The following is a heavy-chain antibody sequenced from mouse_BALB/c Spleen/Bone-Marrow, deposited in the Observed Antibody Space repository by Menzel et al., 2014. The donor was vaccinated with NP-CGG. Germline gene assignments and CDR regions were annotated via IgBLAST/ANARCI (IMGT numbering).Heavy chain of an antibody. CDR1: GFNIKDYY. D-gene: IGHD2-14*01. CDR3: NRYDWYFDV. V-gene: IGHV14-4*02. CDR2: IDPENGDT. J-gene: IGHJ1*01. Sequence: VQLQQSGAELVRSGPHKLSCTASGFNIKDYYMHWVKQRPEQGLEWIGWIDPENGDTEYAPKFQGKATMTADTSSNTAYLQLSSLTSEDTAVYYCNRYDWYFDVWGAGTTVTVSS.